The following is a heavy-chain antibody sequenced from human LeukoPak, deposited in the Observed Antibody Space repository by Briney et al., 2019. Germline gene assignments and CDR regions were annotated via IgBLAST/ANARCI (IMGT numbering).Heavy chain of an antibody. J-gene: IGHJ5*02. V-gene: IGHV3-23*01. CDR2: IRPSGDNT. Sequence: GGSLRLSCAASGFTVNNKYMTWVRQAPGRGLEWVSSIRPSGDNTYYGDSVKGRFTISRDNSKNTVYLQMNNMRVDDTAVYYCARVAGWHWFDPWGQGTPVTVSS. CDR3: ARVAGWHWFDP. CDR1: GFTVNNKY. D-gene: IGHD6-19*01.